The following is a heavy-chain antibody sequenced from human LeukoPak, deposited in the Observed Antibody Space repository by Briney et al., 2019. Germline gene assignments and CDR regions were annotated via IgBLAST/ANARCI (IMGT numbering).Heavy chain of an antibody. J-gene: IGHJ4*02. CDR3: AKDLNWGGR. V-gene: IGHV3-48*01. Sequence: GGSLRLPCAASGLTFSTSGMTWVRQAPGKGLEWLSYISDSGTTIYYADSVMGRFSISRDNAKNSVFLQMNSLRAEDTAVYYCAKDLNWGGRWGQGTLVTVSS. CDR1: GLTFSTSG. D-gene: IGHD7-27*01. CDR2: ISDSGTTI.